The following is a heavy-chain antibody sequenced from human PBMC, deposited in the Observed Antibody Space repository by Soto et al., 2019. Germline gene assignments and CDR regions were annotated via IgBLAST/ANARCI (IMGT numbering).Heavy chain of an antibody. CDR2: IKSSGTNI. D-gene: IGHD2-8*01. V-gene: IGHV3-48*03. Sequence: RSREASGVIFSSYRLNWVGQAPGKGLEWVSYIKSSGTNIYYADSVKGRFTISRDNAKNSLYLHMNSLRAEDTAVYYCARGWEVYTSRSVFDPGG. CDR3: ARGWEVYTSRSVFDP. J-gene: IGHJ5*02. CDR1: GVIFSSYR.